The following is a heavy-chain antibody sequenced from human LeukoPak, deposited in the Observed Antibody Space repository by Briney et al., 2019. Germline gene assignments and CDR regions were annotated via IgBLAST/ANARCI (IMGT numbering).Heavy chain of an antibody. CDR2: INHSGST. D-gene: IGHD1-26*01. CDR3: TQGGELMNY. CDR1: GGSFSGYY. Sequence: ASETLSLTCAVYGGSFSGYYWSWIRQPPGKGLEWIGEINHSGSTNYNPSLKSRVTISIDASKNQFSLRLSSVTAADTAVYYCTQGGELMNYWGQGTLVTVSS. V-gene: IGHV4-34*01. J-gene: IGHJ4*02.